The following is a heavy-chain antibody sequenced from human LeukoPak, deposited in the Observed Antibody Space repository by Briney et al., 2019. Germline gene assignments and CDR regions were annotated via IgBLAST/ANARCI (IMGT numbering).Heavy chain of an antibody. J-gene: IGHJ3*02. CDR2: ISSSSIYI. V-gene: IGHV3-21*01. CDR1: GFTFNNYS. CDR3: AREDRYCSSTSCSGNAFDI. D-gene: IGHD2-2*01. Sequence: GGSLRLSCAASGFTFNNYSMNWVRQAPGKGLEWVSSISSSSIYIYYADSLKGRFAISRDNAKNSLYLQMNSLRAEDTAVYYCAREDRYCSSTSCSGNAFDIWGQGKMVTVSS.